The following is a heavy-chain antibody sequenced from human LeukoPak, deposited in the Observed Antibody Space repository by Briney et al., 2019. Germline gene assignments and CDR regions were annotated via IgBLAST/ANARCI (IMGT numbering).Heavy chain of an antibody. J-gene: IGHJ6*03. D-gene: IGHD3-3*01. CDR2: ISGRGGST. CDR3: AKVPARDFWSGYYYYMDV. CDR1: GFSFISYA. V-gene: IGHV3-23*01. Sequence: PGRSLRLSCAASGFSFISYAMGSVRHAPGKGLGWDSAISGRGGSTYFGDYVKGRFTISRDNSKNTPYLQMNSRRAEDTAVYYCAKVPARDFWSGYYYYMDVWGKGTTFTVSS.